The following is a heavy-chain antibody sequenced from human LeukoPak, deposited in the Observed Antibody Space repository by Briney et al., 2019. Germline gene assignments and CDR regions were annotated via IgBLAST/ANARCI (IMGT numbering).Heavy chain of an antibody. CDR2: ISAYNGNT. Sequence: ASVKVSCKASGYTFTSYGISWVRRAPGQGPEWMGWISAYNGNTNYAQKLQGRVTMTTDTSTSTAYMELRSLRSDDTAVYYCARVVLLWFGEQKGIDYWGQGTLVTVSS. V-gene: IGHV1-18*04. CDR3: ARVVLLWFGEQKGIDY. CDR1: GYTFTSYG. J-gene: IGHJ4*02. D-gene: IGHD3-10*01.